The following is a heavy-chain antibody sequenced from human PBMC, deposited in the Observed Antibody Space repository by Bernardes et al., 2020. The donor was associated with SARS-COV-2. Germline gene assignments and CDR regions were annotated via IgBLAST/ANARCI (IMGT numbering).Heavy chain of an antibody. V-gene: IGHV3-23*01. Sequence: VGSLILSCAASGFTFSSYAMSWVRQAPGKGLEWVSAISGSGGSTYYADSVKGRFTISRDNSKNTLYLQMNSLRAEDTAVYYCAKDRWITMIVVVITTFDYWGQGTLVTVSS. D-gene: IGHD3-22*01. CDR2: ISGSGGST. J-gene: IGHJ4*02. CDR3: AKDRWITMIVVVITTFDY. CDR1: GFTFSSYA.